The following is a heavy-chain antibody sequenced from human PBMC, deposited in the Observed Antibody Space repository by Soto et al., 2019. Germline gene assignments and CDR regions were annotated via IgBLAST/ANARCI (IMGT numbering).Heavy chain of an antibody. D-gene: IGHD3-9*01. V-gene: IGHV3-30-3*01. Sequence: QVQLVESGGGVVQPGRSLRLSCAASGFTFSSYAIHWVRQAPGKGLEWEAVISYDGSNKYYADSVKGRFTISRDDSENTLYLQMNSLRAEDTAVYYCARDQFFDSYAFDYWGQGTLVTVSS. J-gene: IGHJ4*02. CDR2: ISYDGSNK. CDR1: GFTFSSYA. CDR3: ARDQFFDSYAFDY.